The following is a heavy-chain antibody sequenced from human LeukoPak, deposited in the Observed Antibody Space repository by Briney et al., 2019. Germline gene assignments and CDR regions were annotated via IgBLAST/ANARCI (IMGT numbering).Heavy chain of an antibody. CDR1: GFTFSSYA. J-gene: IGHJ4*02. V-gene: IGHV3-64*01. CDR2: ISSNGGST. D-gene: IGHD3-10*01. CDR3: ARGRRGSGFDY. Sequence: PGGSLRLSCAASGFTFSSYAMHWVRQAPGKGLEYVSAISSNGGSTYYANSVKGRFTISRDNSKNTLYLQMGSLRAEDMAVYYCARGRRGSGFDYWGQGTLVTVSS.